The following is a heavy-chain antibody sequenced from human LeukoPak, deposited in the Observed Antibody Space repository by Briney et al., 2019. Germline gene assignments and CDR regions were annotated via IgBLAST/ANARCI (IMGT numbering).Heavy chain of an antibody. CDR3: TTGNWGPY. V-gene: IGHV3-15*07. CDR2: IKWKTDAGTT. D-gene: IGHD7-27*01. CDR1: GFTFSNAW. J-gene: IGHJ4*02. Sequence: GGSLRLSCAASGFTFSNAWMNWVRQAPGKGLEWVGRIKWKTDAGTTDYATPVKGRFTISRDDSKNTLYLQMNSLKTEDTAVYYCTTGNWGPYWGQGTLVTVSS.